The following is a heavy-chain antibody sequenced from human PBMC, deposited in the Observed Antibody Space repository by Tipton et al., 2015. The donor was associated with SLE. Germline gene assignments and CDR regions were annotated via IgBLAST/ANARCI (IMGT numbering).Heavy chain of an antibody. V-gene: IGHV3-73*01. CDR2: IRSKTNSYAT. J-gene: IGHJ4*02. CDR1: GFTFSGSA. D-gene: IGHD2-2*01. Sequence: SLRISCAASGFTFSGSAMHWVRQASGKGLEWVGRIRSKTNSYATAYAASVRSRFTISRDDSKNTAYLQMNSLRTEDTAVYYCTRLCASSSCYASFDYWGQGTLVTVSS. CDR3: TRLCASSSCYASFDY.